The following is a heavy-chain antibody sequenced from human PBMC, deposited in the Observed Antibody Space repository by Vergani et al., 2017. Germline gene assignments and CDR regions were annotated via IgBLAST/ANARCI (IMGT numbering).Heavy chain of an antibody. D-gene: IGHD3-16*01. CDR2: INPNSGGT. CDR3: ARDSRGTSDPGRGRTWFVP. CDR1: GYTFTGHY. Sequence: QVQLVQSGTEVKKPGASVKVSCEASGYTFTGHYLHWVRQAPGQGLEWMGSINPNSGGTNYAQKFQGRLTMTRDTSISTVYMDLSSLKSDDTATYYCARDSRGTSDPGRGRTWFVPWGQGTLVIVSS. J-gene: IGHJ5*02. V-gene: IGHV1-2*02.